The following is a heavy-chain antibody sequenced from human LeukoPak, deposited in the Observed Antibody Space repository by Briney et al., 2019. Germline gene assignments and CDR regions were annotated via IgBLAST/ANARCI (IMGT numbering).Heavy chain of an antibody. J-gene: IGHJ4*02. D-gene: IGHD2-2*01. CDR1: GGSISSYY. CDR2: IYYSGST. CDR3: ARRPQKYCSSTSCYYPGKFDY. Sequence: PSETLSLTCTVSGGSISSYYWSWIRQPPGKGLEWIGYIYYSGSTNYNPSLKSRVTISVDTSKNQFSLKLSSVTAADTAVYYCARRPQKYCSSTSCYYPGKFDYWGQGTLVTVSS. V-gene: IGHV4-59*12.